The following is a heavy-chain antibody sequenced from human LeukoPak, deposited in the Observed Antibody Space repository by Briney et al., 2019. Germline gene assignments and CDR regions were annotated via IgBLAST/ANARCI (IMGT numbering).Heavy chain of an antibody. V-gene: IGHV1-18*01. CDR1: GYTFTSYG. J-gene: IGHJ6*02. CDR2: ISAYNGNT. CDR3: ARVSRPTISYGMDV. D-gene: IGHD4/OR15-4a*01. Sequence: ASVKVSCKASGYTFTSYGISRVRQAPGQGLEWMGWISAYNGNTNYAQKLQGRVTMTTDTSTSTAYMELRSLRSDDTAVYYCARVSRPTISYGMDVWGQGTTVTVSS.